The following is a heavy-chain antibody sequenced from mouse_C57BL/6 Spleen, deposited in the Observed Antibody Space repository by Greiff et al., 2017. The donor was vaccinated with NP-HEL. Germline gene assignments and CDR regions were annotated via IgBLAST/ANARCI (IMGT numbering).Heavy chain of an antibody. D-gene: IGHD1-1*01. CDR2: ISSGSSTI. V-gene: IGHV5-17*01. CDR1: GFTFSDYG. J-gene: IGHJ1*03. Sequence: EVQGVESGGGLVKPGGSLKLSCAASGFTFSDYGMHWVRQAPEKGLEWVAYISSGSSTIYYADTVKGRFTISRDNAKNTLFLQMTSLRSEDTAMYYCARAYYYGSTLYWYFDVWGTGTTVTVSS. CDR3: ARAYYYGSTLYWYFDV.